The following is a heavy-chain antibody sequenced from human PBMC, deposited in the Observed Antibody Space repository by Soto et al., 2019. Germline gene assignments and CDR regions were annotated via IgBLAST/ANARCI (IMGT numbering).Heavy chain of an antibody. CDR1: GFTLSNYG. CDR2: IGGSGGTT. V-gene: IGHV3-23*01. J-gene: IGHJ5*02. CDR3: AKDRESVTTPKTFRWFDP. Sequence: EVQLLESGGGSVQRGGSLRLSCAASGFTLSNYGMNWVRQAPGRGLEWVSGIGGSGGTTHYADSVKGRFTISRDISKNTLYLPMSRLRADDTAVYYCAKDRESVTTPKTFRWFDPWGRGTLVTVSS. D-gene: IGHD1-1*01.